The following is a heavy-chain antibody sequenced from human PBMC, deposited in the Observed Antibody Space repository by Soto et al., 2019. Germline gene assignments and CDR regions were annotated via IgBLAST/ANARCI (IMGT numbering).Heavy chain of an antibody. Sequence: GGSLRLSCTASGFTFSNYAINWVRQSPGKGLEWVSVISGSVGSTYYADSVKGRFTITRDNSKNTLYLQMNSLRAEDTAVYYCAKAGGAAGTVDYFDYWGQGTLVTVSS. CDR1: GFTFSNYA. CDR2: ISGSVGST. CDR3: AKAGGAAGTVDYFDY. D-gene: IGHD6-13*01. J-gene: IGHJ4*02. V-gene: IGHV3-23*01.